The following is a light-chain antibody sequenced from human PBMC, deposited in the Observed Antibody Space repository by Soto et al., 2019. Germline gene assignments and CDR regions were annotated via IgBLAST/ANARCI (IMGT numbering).Light chain of an antibody. CDR1: SGHSSYA. Sequence: QSVLTQSPSASASLGASVKLTCTLSSGHSSYAIAWHQQQPEKGPRYLMKLNSDGSHSKGDGIPDRFSGSSSGAERYLTISSLQSEDEDDYYCQPWGTGIQVFGGGTKLTVL. CDR3: QPWGTGIQV. V-gene: IGLV4-69*01. CDR2: LNSDGSH. J-gene: IGLJ3*02.